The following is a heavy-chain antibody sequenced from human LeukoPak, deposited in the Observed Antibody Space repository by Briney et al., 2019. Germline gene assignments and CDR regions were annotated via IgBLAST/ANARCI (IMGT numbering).Heavy chain of an antibody. CDR2: IGTAGDP. Sequence: PGGSLRLSCAASGFTFSSYDMHWVRQATGKGLEWVSAIGTAGDPYYPGSVKGRFTISRENAKNPLYLQMNSLRAGDTAVYYCARGIKDNWGYYYFDYWGQGTLVTVSS. D-gene: IGHD7-27*01. CDR1: GFTFSSYD. J-gene: IGHJ4*02. V-gene: IGHV3-13*05. CDR3: ARGIKDNWGYYYFDY.